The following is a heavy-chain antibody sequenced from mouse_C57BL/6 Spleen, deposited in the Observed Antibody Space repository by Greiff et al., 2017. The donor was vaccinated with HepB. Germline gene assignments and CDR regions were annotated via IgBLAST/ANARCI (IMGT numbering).Heavy chain of an antibody. Sequence: EVKVVESGGGLVKPGGSLKLSCAASGFTFSDYGMHWVRQAPEKGLEWVAYISSGSSTIYYADTVKGRFTISRDNAKNTLILQMTSLRSEDTAMYYCARGGDGYYVSFAYWGQGTLVTVSA. V-gene: IGHV5-17*01. CDR1: GFTFSDYG. D-gene: IGHD2-3*01. J-gene: IGHJ3*01. CDR3: ARGGDGYYVSFAY. CDR2: ISSGSSTI.